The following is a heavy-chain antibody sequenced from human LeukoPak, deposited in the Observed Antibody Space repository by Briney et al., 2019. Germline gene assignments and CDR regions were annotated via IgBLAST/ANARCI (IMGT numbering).Heavy chain of an antibody. CDR1: GFTFSSYS. CDR2: ISSSSTYI. V-gene: IGHV3-21*01. CDR3: ARDRVVGGRFGEVAS. J-gene: IGHJ5*01. D-gene: IGHD3-10*01. Sequence: GGSLRLSCAASGFTFSSYSMNWVRQAPGKGLEWVSFISSSSTYIYSAASVKGRFTISRDYAKNSLYLQMSSLRADDTAVYYCARDRVVGGRFGEVASWGQGTLVTVSS.